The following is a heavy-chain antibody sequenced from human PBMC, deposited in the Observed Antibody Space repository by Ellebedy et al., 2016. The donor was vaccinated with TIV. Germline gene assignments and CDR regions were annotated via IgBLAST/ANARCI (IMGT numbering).Heavy chain of an antibody. V-gene: IGHV3-23*01. CDR1: GLTFSNYA. J-gene: IGHJ6*04. D-gene: IGHD3-9*01. Sequence: GGSLRLXXAPSGLTFSNYAMSWVRQVPGQGLEWVSGISGSGITTFYADSVKGRFTISRDDSKNSLYLQMNSVRAEDTAVYFCAKERYYEGGCMDVWGRGTAVTVSS. CDR3: AKERYYEGGCMDV. CDR2: ISGSGITT.